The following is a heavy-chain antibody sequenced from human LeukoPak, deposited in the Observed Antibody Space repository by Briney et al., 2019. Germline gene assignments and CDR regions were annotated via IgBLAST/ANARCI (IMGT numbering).Heavy chain of an antibody. V-gene: IGHV4-30-4*01. CDR3: ARDQSYFYDY. CDR2: IYYSGST. J-gene: IGHJ4*02. D-gene: IGHD3-22*01. Sequence: PSETLSLTCTVSGASISSGDYYWSWIRQPPGRGLEWIGYIYYSGSTHYNPSLKSRVTISLDTSKNQFSLKLSSVTAADTAVYYCARDQSYFYDYWGQGTLVTVSS. CDR1: GASISSGDYY.